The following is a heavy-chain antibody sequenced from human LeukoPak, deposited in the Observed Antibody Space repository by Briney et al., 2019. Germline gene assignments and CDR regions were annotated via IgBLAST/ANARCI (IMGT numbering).Heavy chain of an antibody. Sequence: SETLSLTCAVYGGPISSYYWSWIRQPRGKGLEWIGYIYYSGSTNYNPSLKSRVTISVDTSKNQFSLKLSSVTAADTAVYYCARDTGIAVAGHWGQGTLVTVSS. CDR3: ARDTGIAVAGH. V-gene: IGHV4-59*01. CDR2: IYYSGST. CDR1: GGPISSYY. J-gene: IGHJ4*02. D-gene: IGHD6-19*01.